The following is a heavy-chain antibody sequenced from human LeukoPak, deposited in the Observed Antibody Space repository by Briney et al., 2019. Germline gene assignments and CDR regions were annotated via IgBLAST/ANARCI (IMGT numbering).Heavy chain of an antibody. CDR1: GYTFTSYG. CDR2: ISAYNGNT. V-gene: IGHV1-18*01. D-gene: IGHD3-22*01. Sequence: ASVKVSCKASGYTFTSYGISWVRQAPGQGREWMGWISAYNGNTNYAQKLQGRVTMTTDTSTSTAYMELRSLRSDDTAVYYCARDVLLAYYYDSSGYYPFDYWGQGTLVTVSS. J-gene: IGHJ4*02. CDR3: ARDVLLAYYYDSSGYYPFDY.